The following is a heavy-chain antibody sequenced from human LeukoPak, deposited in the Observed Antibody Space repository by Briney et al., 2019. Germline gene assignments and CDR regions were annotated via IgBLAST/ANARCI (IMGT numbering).Heavy chain of an antibody. CDR3: ASIDYAFSVFDY. V-gene: IGHV4-59*01. CDR2: IYYSGST. D-gene: IGHD4-17*01. Sequence: PSETLSLTCTVSGGSISSYYWSWIRQPPGKGLKWIGYIYYSGSTNYNPSLKSRVTISVDTSKNQFSLKLSSVTAADTAVYYCASIDYAFSVFDYWGQGTLVTVSS. J-gene: IGHJ4*02. CDR1: GGSISSYY.